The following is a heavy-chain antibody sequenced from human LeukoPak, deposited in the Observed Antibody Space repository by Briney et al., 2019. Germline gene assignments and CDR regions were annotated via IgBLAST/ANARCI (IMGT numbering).Heavy chain of an antibody. J-gene: IGHJ4*02. D-gene: IGHD7-27*01. Sequence: GGSLRLSCAASGFTFSSYAMSWVRQAPGKGLEWVSTIGVSGSSTYYADSVKGRFTISRDNSKNTLYLQMNSLRAEDTAVYYCAKTQNWDSFDYWGQGTLVTVSS. CDR1: GFTFSSYA. V-gene: IGHV3-23*01. CDR3: AKTQNWDSFDY. CDR2: IGVSGSST.